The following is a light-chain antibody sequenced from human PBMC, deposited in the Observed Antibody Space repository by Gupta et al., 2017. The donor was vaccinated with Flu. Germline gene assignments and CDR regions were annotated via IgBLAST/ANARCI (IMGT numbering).Light chain of an antibody. Sequence: DSQLTQSPSSLSASVGDRVTITCRASQGISNHLAWYQQKPGKVPRLLIYAASTLQSGVPSRFSGSGSETDFTLTISVLHPEDVASYYCQKEDSAPRTFGQGTKVEIK. CDR1: QGISNH. V-gene: IGKV1-27*01. J-gene: IGKJ1*01. CDR3: QKEDSAPRT. CDR2: AAS.